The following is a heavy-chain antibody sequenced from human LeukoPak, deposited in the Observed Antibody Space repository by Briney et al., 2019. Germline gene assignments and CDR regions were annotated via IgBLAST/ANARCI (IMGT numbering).Heavy chain of an antibody. Sequence: RPSETLSLTCTVSGGSISSYYWSWIRQPPGKGLEWIGYIYYSGSTNYNPSLKSRVTISVDTSKNQFSLKLSSVTAADTAVYYCARTYSSYDGGDYWGQGTLVTVSS. CDR1: GGSISSYY. D-gene: IGHD5-12*01. J-gene: IGHJ4*02. CDR3: ARTYSSYDGGDY. CDR2: IYYSGST. V-gene: IGHV4-59*01.